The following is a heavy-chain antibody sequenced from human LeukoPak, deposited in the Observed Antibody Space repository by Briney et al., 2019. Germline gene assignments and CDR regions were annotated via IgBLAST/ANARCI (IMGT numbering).Heavy chain of an antibody. J-gene: IGHJ6*02. CDR2: IIPIFGTA. CDR3: ARGSTDIVATISQYYYGMDV. V-gene: IGHV1-69*13. Sequence: GASVKVSCKASGYTFTSYGISWVRQAPGQGLEWMGGIIPIFGTANYAQKFQGRVTITADESTSTAYMELSSLRSEDTAVYYCARGSTDIVATISQYYYGMDVWGQGTTVTVSS. D-gene: IGHD5-12*01. CDR1: GYTFTSYG.